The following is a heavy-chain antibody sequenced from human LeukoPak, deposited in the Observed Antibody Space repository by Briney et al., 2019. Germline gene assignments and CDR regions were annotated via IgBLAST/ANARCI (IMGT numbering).Heavy chain of an antibody. J-gene: IGHJ4*02. V-gene: IGHV1-8*01. D-gene: IGHD6-19*01. Sequence: ASVKVSCKASGYTFTSYDTNWGLHATGQGVEWMGWMNPNSGNTSYAQKFQGGVTITRNTSISTAYMELSSLRSEDTAVYYCARRSQAGGAGIGYWGQGTLVTVSS. CDR2: MNPNSGNT. CDR1: GYTFTSYD. CDR3: ARRSQAGGAGIGY.